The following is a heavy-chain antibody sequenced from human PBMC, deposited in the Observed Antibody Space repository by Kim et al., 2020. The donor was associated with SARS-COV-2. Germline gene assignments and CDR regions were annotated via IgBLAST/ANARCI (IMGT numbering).Heavy chain of an antibody. Sequence: YAPASGASCKDRFTISRDDSKNTAYLQMNNLRPEDTAVYYCTSLTATGETYWGRGTLVTVSS. CDR2: YAP. D-gene: IGHD1-1*01. J-gene: IGHJ4*02. CDR3: TSLTATGETY. V-gene: IGHV3-73*01.